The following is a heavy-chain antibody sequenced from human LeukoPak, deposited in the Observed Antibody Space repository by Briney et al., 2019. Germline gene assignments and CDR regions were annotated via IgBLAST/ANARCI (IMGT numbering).Heavy chain of an antibody. Sequence: SETLSLTCTVSGGSISSYYWSWIRQPPGKGLEWIGYIYTSGSTNYNPSLKSRVTISVDTSKNQFSLKLSSVTAADTAVYYCARHERYYGSSGLDYWGQGTLVTVSS. D-gene: IGHD3-22*01. CDR3: ARHERYYGSSGLDY. J-gene: IGHJ4*02. CDR1: GGSISSYY. CDR2: IYTSGST. V-gene: IGHV4-4*09.